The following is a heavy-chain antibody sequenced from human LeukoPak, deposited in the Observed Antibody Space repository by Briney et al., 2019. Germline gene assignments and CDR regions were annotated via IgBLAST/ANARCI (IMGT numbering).Heavy chain of an antibody. Sequence: SETLSLTCTVSGGSISSFYWSWIRQPAGKGLEWIGRIYTSGRTDYNPSLKSRVTISVDTSKNQFSLKLSSVTAADTAVYYCASRSYYYDSSGYLGGFRAFDIWGQGTMVTVSS. V-gene: IGHV4-4*07. CDR1: GGSISSFY. CDR3: ASRSYYYDSSGYLGGFRAFDI. CDR2: IYTSGRT. J-gene: IGHJ3*02. D-gene: IGHD3-22*01.